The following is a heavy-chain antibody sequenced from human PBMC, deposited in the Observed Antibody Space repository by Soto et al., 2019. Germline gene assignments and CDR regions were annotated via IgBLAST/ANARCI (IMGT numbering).Heavy chain of an antibody. V-gene: IGHV4-31*03. CDR2: IYYSGST. CDR3: ARGELSRFDY. D-gene: IGHD3-16*02. CDR1: GGSISSGGYY. J-gene: IGHJ4*02. Sequence: QVQLQESSAGLVKPSQTRSLTCTVSGGSISSGGYYWSWIRQHPGKGLEWIGYIYYSGSTYYNPSLKSRVTISVDTSKNQFSLKLSSVTAADTAVYYCARGELSRFDYWGQGTLVTVSS.